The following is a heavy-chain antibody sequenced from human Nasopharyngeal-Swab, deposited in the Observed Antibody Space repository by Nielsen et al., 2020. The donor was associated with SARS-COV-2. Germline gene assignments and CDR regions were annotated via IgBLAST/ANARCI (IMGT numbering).Heavy chain of an antibody. V-gene: IGHV4-31*11. D-gene: IGHD3-16*02. CDR3: ARGNMIDFGGVVALDY. CDR2: IYYTGNT. CDR1: GRSVNSGGYY. Sequence: SETLSLPCGVSGRSVNSGGYYWSWIRQHPGKGLEWIGYIYYTGNTKYNPSLKSRVAISADTSKNQFSLHLSSVTAADTAVYFCARGNMIDFGGVVALDYWGQGILATVAS. J-gene: IGHJ4*02.